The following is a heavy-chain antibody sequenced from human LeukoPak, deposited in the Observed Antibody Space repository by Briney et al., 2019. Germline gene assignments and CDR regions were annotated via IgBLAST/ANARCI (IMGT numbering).Heavy chain of an antibody. CDR3: AREGPGRIFGAFDI. Sequence: ASVKVSCKASGYTFTGYYMHWVRQAPGQGLEWMGWINPNSGGTNYAQKLQGRVTMTTDTSTSTAYMELRSLRSDDTAVYYCAREGPGRIFGAFDIWGQGTMVTASS. D-gene: IGHD3-3*01. CDR2: INPNSGGT. CDR1: GYTFTGYY. J-gene: IGHJ3*02. V-gene: IGHV1-2*02.